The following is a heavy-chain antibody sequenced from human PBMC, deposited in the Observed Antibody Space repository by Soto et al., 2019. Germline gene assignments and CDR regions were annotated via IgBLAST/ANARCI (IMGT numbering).Heavy chain of an antibody. Sequence: EVHLLESGGDLAQPGGSLRLSCAASGFTFTKYAMTWVRQAPGKGLEWVSGISDSGGSTYYAASVKGRFTISRDNSKSTLYLQLNSLRADDTAVYYCAKGSQQLVRFYYFDYWGQGTLVTVSP. D-gene: IGHD6-6*01. CDR3: AKGSQQLVRFYYFDY. V-gene: IGHV3-23*01. CDR1: GFTFTKYA. J-gene: IGHJ4*02. CDR2: ISDSGGST.